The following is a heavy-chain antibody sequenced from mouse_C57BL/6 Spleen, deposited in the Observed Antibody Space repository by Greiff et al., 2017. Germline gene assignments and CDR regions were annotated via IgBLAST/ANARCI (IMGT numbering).Heavy chain of an antibody. CDR1: GYTFTDYE. V-gene: IGHV1-15*01. CDR3: TRYYGSFYYAMDY. Sequence: VQLQQSGAELVRPGASVTLSCKASGYTFTDYEMHWVKQTPVHGLAWIGAIDPDTGGTAYNQTFKGKDILTADKSSSTAYMELRSLTSEDSAVNNCTRYYGSFYYAMDYWGQGTSVTVSS. J-gene: IGHJ4*01. CDR2: IDPDTGGT. D-gene: IGHD1-1*01.